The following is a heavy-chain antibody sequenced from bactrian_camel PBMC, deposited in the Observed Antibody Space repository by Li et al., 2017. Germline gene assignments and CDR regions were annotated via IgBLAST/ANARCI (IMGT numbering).Heavy chain of an antibody. Sequence: HVQLVESGGGSVQVGGSLRLSCVVSGYAYSDGYCLGWFRQAPGKEREGVAQMYSGESSTYYADSVKGRFTISHDNAENTGYLQMNSLKPEDTAMYFCKITSPLSAPSECAPIKWGQGTQVTVS. CDR3: KITSPLSAPSECAPIK. D-gene: IGHD3*01. CDR2: MYSGESST. V-gene: IGHV3S60*01. J-gene: IGHJ4*01. CDR1: GYAYSDGYC.